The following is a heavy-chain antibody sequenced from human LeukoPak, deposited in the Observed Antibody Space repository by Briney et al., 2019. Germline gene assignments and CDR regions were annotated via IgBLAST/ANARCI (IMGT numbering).Heavy chain of an antibody. CDR2: IYSGGST. V-gene: IGHV3-66*01. CDR3: ARGASYYYGMDV. CDR1: GFTVSSNY. J-gene: IGHJ6*02. Sequence: AGSLRLSCAAFGFTVSSNYMSWVRQAPGKGLEWVSVIYSGGSTYYADSVKGRFTISRDNSKNTLYLQMNSLRAEDTAVYYCARGASYYYGMDVWGQGTTVTVSS.